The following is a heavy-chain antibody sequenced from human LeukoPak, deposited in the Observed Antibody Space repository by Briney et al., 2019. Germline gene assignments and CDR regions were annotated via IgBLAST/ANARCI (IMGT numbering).Heavy chain of an antibody. CDR2: INRSGST. V-gene: IGHV4-34*01. CDR1: GGSFSGYY. D-gene: IGHD3-10*01. Sequence: SETLSLTCAVYGGSFSGYYWSWIRQPPGKGLEWIGEINRSGSTNYNPSLKSRVTISVDTSKNQYSLKLSSVSAADTAVYYCARRTYYYGSGSYSPPRYWGQGTLVTVSS. CDR3: ARRTYYYGSGSYSPPRY. J-gene: IGHJ4*02.